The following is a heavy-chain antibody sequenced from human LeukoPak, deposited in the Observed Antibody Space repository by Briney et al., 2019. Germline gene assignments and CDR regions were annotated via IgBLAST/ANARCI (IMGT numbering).Heavy chain of an antibody. CDR3: ARTNYDFWSGYIDY. J-gene: IGHJ4*02. CDR1: GFTFSSYS. CDR2: ISSSSSTI. V-gene: IGHV3-48*04. Sequence: GGSLRLSYAASGFTFSSYSMNWVRLAPGKALEWVSYISSSSSTIYYADSVKGRFTISRDNAKNALYLQMNSLRAEDTAVYYCARTNYDFWSGYIDYWGQGTLVTVSS. D-gene: IGHD3-3*01.